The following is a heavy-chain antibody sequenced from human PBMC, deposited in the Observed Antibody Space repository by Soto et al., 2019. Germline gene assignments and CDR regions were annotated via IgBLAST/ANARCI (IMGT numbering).Heavy chain of an antibody. V-gene: IGHV3-49*03. CDR3: TRDLLAAAGNFWPPAVGSAEDY. D-gene: IGHD6-13*01. J-gene: IGHJ4*02. CDR2: IRSKAYGGTT. Sequence: GGSLSLSCTASGFTFGDYAMSWFCQAPGKGLEWAGLIRSKAYGGTTEYAASVKGRFTISRDDSKSIAYLQMNSLKTEDTAVYYCTRDLLAAAGNFWPPAVGSAEDYWGQGTLVTVSS. CDR1: GFTFGDYA.